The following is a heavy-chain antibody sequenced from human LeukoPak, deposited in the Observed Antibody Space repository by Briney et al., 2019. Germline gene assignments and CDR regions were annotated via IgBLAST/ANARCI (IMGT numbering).Heavy chain of an antibody. D-gene: IGHD3-10*01. CDR2: INHSGST. CDR1: DGSITSFY. Sequence: PSEILSLTCTVSDGSITSFYWSWIRQPPGKGLEWIGEINHSGSTNYNPSLKSRVTISVDTSKNQFSLTLSSVTAADTAVYYCARGLYLYYYGSGSHDYWGQGTLVTVSS. CDR3: ARGLYLYYYGSGSHDY. V-gene: IGHV4-34*01. J-gene: IGHJ4*02.